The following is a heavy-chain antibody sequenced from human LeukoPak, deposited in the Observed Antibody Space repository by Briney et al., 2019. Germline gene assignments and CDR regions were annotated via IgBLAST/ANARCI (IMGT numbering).Heavy chain of an antibody. J-gene: IGHJ2*01. CDR2: MKEDGGEK. V-gene: IGHV3-7*01. CDR3: ARVRTEWYIDL. Sequence: GGSLRLSCAASGFIFSPYWVTWVRQAPGMGLEWVANMKEDGGEKFYVDSVRGRFTISRGNAKNSVYLQMNSLRVEDIGVYYCARVRTEWYIDLWGRGTLVTVST. CDR1: GFIFSPYW. D-gene: IGHD2-8*02.